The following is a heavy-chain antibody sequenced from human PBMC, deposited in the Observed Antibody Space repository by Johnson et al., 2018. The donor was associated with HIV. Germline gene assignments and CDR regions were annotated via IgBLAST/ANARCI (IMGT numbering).Heavy chain of an antibody. CDR3: ARGEEEQLGDAFDI. J-gene: IGHJ3*02. CDR1: GFTFSSYA. V-gene: IGHV3-30*04. CDR2: ISQDGSDK. D-gene: IGHD6-6*01. Sequence: QLQLVESGGGLVQPGGSLRPPCAASGFTFSSYAMHSVRQAPAKGLVWMAVISQDGSDKYYADSVKGRFTISRDNSKNTLYLQMNSMRAEDTAVYYCARGEEEQLGDAFDIWGQGTMVTVSS.